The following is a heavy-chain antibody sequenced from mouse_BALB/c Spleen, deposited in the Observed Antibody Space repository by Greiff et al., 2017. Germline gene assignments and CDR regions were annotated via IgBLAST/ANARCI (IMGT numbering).Heavy chain of an antibody. J-gene: IGHJ4*01. CDR1: GFTFSSYG. CDR3: ARLLEDAMDY. CDR2: ISSGGSYT. V-gene: IGHV5-6*01. Sequence: EVQGVESGGDLVKPGGSLKLSCAASGFTFSSYGMSWVRQTPDKRLEWVATISSGGSYTYYPDSVKGRFTISRDNAKNTLYLQMSSLKSEDTAMYYCARLLEDAMDYWGQGTSVTVSS.